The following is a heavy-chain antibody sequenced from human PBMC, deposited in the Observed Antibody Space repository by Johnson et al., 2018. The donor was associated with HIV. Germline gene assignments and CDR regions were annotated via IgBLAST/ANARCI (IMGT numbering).Heavy chain of an antibody. D-gene: IGHD6-13*01. CDR1: GFTFSDYY. V-gene: IGHV3-11*04. J-gene: IGHJ3*02. Sequence: QLVESGGGLVKPGGSLRLSCAASGFTFSDYYMSWIRQAPGKGLEWVSYISSSGSTIYYADSVKGRFTISRDNAKNSLYLQRNSRRAADTAVYYCARLGSSSWYGDDAFDIWGQGTMVTVSS. CDR3: ARLGSSSWYGDDAFDI. CDR2: ISSSGSTI.